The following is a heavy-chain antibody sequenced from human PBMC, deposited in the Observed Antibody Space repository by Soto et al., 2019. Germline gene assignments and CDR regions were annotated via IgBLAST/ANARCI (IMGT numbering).Heavy chain of an antibody. D-gene: IGHD3-3*01. CDR3: ARAINFDFWSDSESGYYFDY. V-gene: IGHV4-59*01. CDR2: IYYSGTT. CDR1: GGSISSYY. J-gene: IGHJ4*02. Sequence: PSETLSLTCPVSGGSISSYYWSWIRLPPGKGLEWIGYIYYSGTTNYDPSLKIRVSISVDTSKSQFSWKLSSLTAADTAVYYGARAINFDFWSDSESGYYFDYGGQGTLVTVSS.